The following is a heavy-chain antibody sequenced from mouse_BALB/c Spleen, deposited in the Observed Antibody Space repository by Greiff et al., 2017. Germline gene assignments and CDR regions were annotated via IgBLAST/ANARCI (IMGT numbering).Heavy chain of an antibody. D-gene: IGHD4-1*01. CDR2: INPYNGAT. J-gene: IGHJ2*01. V-gene: IGHV1-31*01. CDR3: ARELGQVYFDY. CDR1: GYSFTGYY. Sequence: EVKLMESGPELVKPGASVKISCKASGYSFTGYYMHWVKQSHVKSLEWIGRINPYNGATSYNQNFKDKASLTVDKSSSTAYMELHSLTSEDSAVYYCARELGQVYFDYWGQGTTLTVSS.